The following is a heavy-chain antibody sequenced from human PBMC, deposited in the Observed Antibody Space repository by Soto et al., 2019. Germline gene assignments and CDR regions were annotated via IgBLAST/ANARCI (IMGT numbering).Heavy chain of an antibody. Sequence: SLRLSSSASRFTFADYAMHLAPQAPGDSPEGVAGNSWNSGNIGYEESVKGRFTISRDKAKNSLYLQMNTLRAEDTAFYFCARHEDLYCGGDCAGGFDYWGQGTLVTVSS. V-gene: IGHV3-9*01. CDR1: RFTFADYA. D-gene: IGHD2-21*02. CDR3: ARHEDLYCGGDCAGGFDY. CDR2: NSWNSGNI. J-gene: IGHJ4*02.